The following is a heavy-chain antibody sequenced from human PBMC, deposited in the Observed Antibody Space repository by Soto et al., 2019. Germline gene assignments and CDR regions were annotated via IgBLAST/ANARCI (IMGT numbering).Heavy chain of an antibody. CDR1: GFTFSSYA. Sequence: GGSLRLSCAASGFTFSSYAMSWVRQAPGKGLEWVSAISGSGGSTYYADSVKGRFTISRDNSKNTLYLQMNSLRAEDTALYYCAKASGYSSSWYDFDYWGQGTLVTVSS. CDR3: AKASGYSSSWYDFDY. J-gene: IGHJ4*02. V-gene: IGHV3-23*01. CDR2: ISGSGGST. D-gene: IGHD6-13*01.